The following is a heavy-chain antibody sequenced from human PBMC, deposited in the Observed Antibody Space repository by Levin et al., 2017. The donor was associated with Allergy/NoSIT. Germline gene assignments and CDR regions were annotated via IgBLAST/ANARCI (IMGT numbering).Heavy chain of an antibody. CDR2: IHYSGTT. CDR3: GRDRSIKNQDSDIWYYGMDV. CDR1: GGSISGPH. D-gene: IGHD1-14*01. Sequence: SQTLSLTCTVSGGSISGPHWSWIRQPPGKGLEWIGNIHYSGTTKYNPSLKSRVTISVDTSKNQFSLKLSSVTAADTAVYYCGRDRSIKNQDSDIWYYGMDVWGQGTTVSVSS. J-gene: IGHJ6*02. V-gene: IGHV4-59*11.